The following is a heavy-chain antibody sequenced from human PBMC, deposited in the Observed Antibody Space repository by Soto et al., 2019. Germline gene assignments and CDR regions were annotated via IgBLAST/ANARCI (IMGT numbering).Heavy chain of an antibody. CDR1: GFTFSSYG. D-gene: IGHD6-13*01. V-gene: IGHV3-30*18. J-gene: IGHJ5*02. CDR3: ANVAVDYSNPENWFDP. Sequence: QVQLVESGGGVVQPGRSLRLSCAASGFTFSSYGMHWVRQAPGKGLEWVAVISYDGSNKYYADSVKGRFTISRDNSKNTLYLQMNRLRAEDTAVYYCANVAVDYSNPENWFDPWGQGTLVTVS. CDR2: ISYDGSNK.